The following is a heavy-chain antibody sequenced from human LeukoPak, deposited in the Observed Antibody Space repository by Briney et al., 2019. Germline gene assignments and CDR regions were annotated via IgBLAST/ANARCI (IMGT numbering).Heavy chain of an antibody. CDR3: ARAGLRYCSSTSCYYFDY. D-gene: IGHD2-2*01. V-gene: IGHV3-48*03. CDR2: ISSSGSTI. CDR1: GFTSSSYE. Sequence: GGSLRLSCAASGFTSSSYEMNWVRQAPGKGLEWVSYISSSGSTIYYADSVKGRFTISRDNAKNSLYLQMNSLRAEDTALYYCARAGLRYCSSTSCYYFDYWGQGTLVTVSS. J-gene: IGHJ4*02.